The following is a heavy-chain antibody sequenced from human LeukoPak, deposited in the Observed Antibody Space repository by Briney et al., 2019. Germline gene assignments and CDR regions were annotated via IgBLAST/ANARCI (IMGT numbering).Heavy chain of an antibody. D-gene: IGHD1-20*01. V-gene: IGHV3-7*01. CDR3: ASGNWNDRAFDI. CDR2: IKPDGSEK. Sequence: GGSLRLSCAASGFTFSSCWMNWVRQAPGKGPEWVANIKPDGSEKYYVDSVKGRFTISRDNAKNSLYLQMNSLRDEDTAVNYCASGNWNDRAFDIWGQGTMVAVSS. CDR1: GFTFSSCW. J-gene: IGHJ3*02.